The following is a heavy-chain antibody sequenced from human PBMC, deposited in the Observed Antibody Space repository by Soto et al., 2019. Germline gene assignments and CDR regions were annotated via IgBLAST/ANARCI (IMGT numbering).Heavy chain of an antibody. CDR1: GFTFSSYA. CDR3: SKDQGIAAYYYYYGMDV. Sequence: EVQLLESGGGLVQPGGSLRLSCAASGFTFSSYAMSWVRQAPGKGLEWVSGISGSGVITYYADSVKGRFTISRDNSKNTRHVQMSSLRAEDTAVDYCSKDQGIAAYYYYYGMDVGVQVTTVTVSS. CDR2: ISGSGVIT. D-gene: IGHD6-13*01. V-gene: IGHV3-23*01. J-gene: IGHJ6*02.